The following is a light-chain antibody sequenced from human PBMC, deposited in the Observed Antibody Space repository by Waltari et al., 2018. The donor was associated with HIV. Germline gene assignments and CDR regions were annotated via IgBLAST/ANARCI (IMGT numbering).Light chain of an antibody. J-gene: IGLJ2*01. CDR2: EVV. Sequence: SYELTQPPSVSVSPGQTAIIPCPGGKLGDKYASWYQPRPGQSPVLVIYEVVKRPSGIPERFSGSNSGNTATLTISGTQAMDESDYYCQAWDSHNVIFGGGTKLTVL. V-gene: IGLV3-1*01. CDR3: QAWDSHNVI. CDR1: KLGDKY.